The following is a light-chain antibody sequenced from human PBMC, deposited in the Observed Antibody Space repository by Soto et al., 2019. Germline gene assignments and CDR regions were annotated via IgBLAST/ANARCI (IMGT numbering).Light chain of an antibody. CDR1: QSVSSSD. CDR3: QQYGSSPYT. Sequence: EIVLTQSPGTLSLSPGERATLSCRASQSVSSSDLAWYQQKPGQAPRLLIYGASSRATGIPDRFSGSGSGTDFTLTISRLAPEDLAVYYCQQYGSSPYTFGQGTKLEIK. V-gene: IGKV3-20*01. CDR2: GAS. J-gene: IGKJ2*01.